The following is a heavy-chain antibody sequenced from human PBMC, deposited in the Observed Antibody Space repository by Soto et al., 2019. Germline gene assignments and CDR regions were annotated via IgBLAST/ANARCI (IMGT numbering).Heavy chain of an antibody. V-gene: IGHV3-74*01. Sequence: AGGSLRLSCAASGFTITPYWMHWVRLVPGKGLVWVSRINYDGSTTDYADPVKGRFTISRDNDRNTLYLQVSSLRAEDSAVYYCAASVVPAAKNYFHYYYMHVWGKGTTVTVSS. CDR3: AASVVPAAKNYFHYYYMHV. CDR2: INYDGSTT. J-gene: IGHJ6*03. D-gene: IGHD2-2*01. CDR1: GFTITPYW.